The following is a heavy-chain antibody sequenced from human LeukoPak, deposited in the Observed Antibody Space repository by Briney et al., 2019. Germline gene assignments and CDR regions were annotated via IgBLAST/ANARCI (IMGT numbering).Heavy chain of an antibody. CDR3: AKRGTDSDYCFFDY. CDR2: ISGSGGTT. Sequence: PGGSLRLSCAASGFTFSSYVISWVRQAPGKGLEWVSIISGSGGTTYYADSVKGRFTISGDNSKSTLYLQMNSLRAEDTAVYYCAKRGTDSDYCFFDYWGQGTLVTVSS. J-gene: IGHJ4*02. V-gene: IGHV3-23*01. CDR1: GFTFSSYV. D-gene: IGHD3-22*01.